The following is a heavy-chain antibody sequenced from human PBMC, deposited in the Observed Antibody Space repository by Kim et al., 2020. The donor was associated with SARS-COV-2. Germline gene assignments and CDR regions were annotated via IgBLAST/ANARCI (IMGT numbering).Heavy chain of an antibody. V-gene: IGHV4-31*02. J-gene: IGHJ3*02. Sequence: SLKSRVTISVDTSKNQFSLKLSSVTAADTAVYYCVRARTIFGVVTDAFDIWGQGTMVTVSS. D-gene: IGHD3-3*01. CDR3: VRARTIFGVVTDAFDI.